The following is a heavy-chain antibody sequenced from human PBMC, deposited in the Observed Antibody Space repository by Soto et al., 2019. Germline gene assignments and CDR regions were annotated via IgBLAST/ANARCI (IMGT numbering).Heavy chain of an antibody. CDR2: ISVFNGNT. Sequence: QVQLVQSGPEVKKPGASVKVSCAASDDIFSTYGISWVRQAPGQGLEGMGWISVFNGNTNYGHKFHGRVTMTTDTATQPADLELRGLGFGDPAVYFCARYRVAAAGYDAIRASYKGMDVWGKGTTFTVSS. V-gene: IGHV1-18*01. CDR3: ARYRVAAAGYDAIRASYKGMDV. J-gene: IGHJ6*04. CDR1: DDIFSTYG. D-gene: IGHD6-13*01.